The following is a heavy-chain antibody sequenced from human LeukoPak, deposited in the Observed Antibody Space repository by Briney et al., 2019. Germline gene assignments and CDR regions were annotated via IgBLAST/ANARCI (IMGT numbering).Heavy chain of an antibody. J-gene: IGHJ4*02. D-gene: IGHD2-15*01. Sequence: GGSLRLSCAASGFTFSSYGMHWVRQAPGKGLEWEAFIRYDGSNKYYADSVKGRFTISRDNSKNTLYLQMNSLRVEDTAVYYCVPLKGDIAVVVYWGQGTLVTVSS. CDR2: IRYDGSNK. V-gene: IGHV3-30*02. CDR3: VPLKGDIAVVVY. CDR1: GFTFSSYG.